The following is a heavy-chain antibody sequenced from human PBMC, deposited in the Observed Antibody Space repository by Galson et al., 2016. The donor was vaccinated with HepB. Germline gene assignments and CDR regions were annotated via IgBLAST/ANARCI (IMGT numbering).Heavy chain of an antibody. Sequence: SLRLSCAASGFTFSSYGMHWVRQAPGKGLEWVAVTAYDGSNKYYADSVKGRFTISRDNSKNTLYLQMNSLRPVDTAVYFCAKAGYHGADAYYYYFDYWGQGTLVTVSS. CDR1: GFTFSSYG. D-gene: IGHD3-16*01. CDR3: AKAGYHGADAYYYYFDY. J-gene: IGHJ4*02. V-gene: IGHV3-30*18. CDR2: TAYDGSNK.